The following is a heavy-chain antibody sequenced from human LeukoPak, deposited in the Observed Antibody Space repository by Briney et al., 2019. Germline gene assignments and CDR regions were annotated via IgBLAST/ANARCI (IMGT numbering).Heavy chain of an antibody. J-gene: IGHJ3*02. Sequence: SETLSLTCSVSGYTINTNSYWAWIRQPPGKGLEWIGSSHHGGNTYYHPSLKSRVTISIDTSDNQISMELYSVTAADTAVYYCARWLGKGFDMWGQGTVVTVSS. V-gene: IGHV4-38-2*01. CDR2: SHHGGNT. D-gene: IGHD3-22*01. CDR1: GYTINTNSY. CDR3: ARWLGKGFDM.